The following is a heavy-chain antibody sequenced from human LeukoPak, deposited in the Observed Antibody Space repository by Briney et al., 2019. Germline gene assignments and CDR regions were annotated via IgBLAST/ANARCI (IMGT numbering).Heavy chain of an antibody. V-gene: IGHV1-24*01. CDR2: FDPEDGET. J-gene: IGHJ6*02. CDR3: ATPHPISGSPPSYYYYGMDV. Sequence: GGSLRLSCAASGFIFSSYAMSWVRQAPGKGLEWMGGFDPEDGETIYAQKFQGRVTMTEDTSTDTAYMELSSLRSEDTAVYYCATPHPISGSPPSYYYYGMDVWGQGTTVTVSS. CDR1: GFIFSSYA. D-gene: IGHD1-26*01.